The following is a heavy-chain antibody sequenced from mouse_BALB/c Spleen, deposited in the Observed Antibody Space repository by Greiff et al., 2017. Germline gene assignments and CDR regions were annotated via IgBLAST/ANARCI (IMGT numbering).Heavy chain of an antibody. Sequence: EVQRVESGAELVKPGASVKLSCTASGFNIKDTYMHWVKQRPEQGLEWIGRIDPANGNTKYDPKFQGKATITADTSSNTAYLQLSSLTSEDTAVYYCARSGYGIYYAMDYWGQGTSVTVSS. CDR1: GFNIKDTY. J-gene: IGHJ4*01. CDR3: ARSGYGIYYAMDY. CDR2: IDPANGNT. D-gene: IGHD2-1*01. V-gene: IGHV14-3*02.